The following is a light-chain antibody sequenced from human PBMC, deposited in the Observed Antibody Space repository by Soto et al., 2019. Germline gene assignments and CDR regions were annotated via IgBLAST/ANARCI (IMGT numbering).Light chain of an antibody. Sequence: EIVLTQSPATLSLSPGERATLSCRASQSVSSYLAWYQQKPGQAPRLLLYDASNRATGIPARFSGSGSGTDFFTLTISSLEPEDFAVYYCQQRSNWPLTFGGGTKVEI. CDR3: QQRSNWPLT. V-gene: IGKV3-11*01. CDR2: DAS. CDR1: QSVSSY. J-gene: IGKJ4*01.